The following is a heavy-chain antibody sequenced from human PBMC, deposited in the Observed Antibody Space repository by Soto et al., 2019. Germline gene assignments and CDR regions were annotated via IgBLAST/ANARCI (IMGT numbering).Heavy chain of an antibody. CDR2: LNNYGHP. CDR3: GRESGETWDYEAS. J-gene: IGHJ5*02. D-gene: IGHD1-7*01. Sequence: SKTLSLTCRASGGSIISYRLSWIRQPAGNGVEWFGRLNNYGHPHYHPSLKSRVTVSVDTSRNQFFLTLRSVTAADWAVYHCGRESGETWDYEASWGQGTPVTVSS. CDR1: GGSIISYR. V-gene: IGHV4-4*07.